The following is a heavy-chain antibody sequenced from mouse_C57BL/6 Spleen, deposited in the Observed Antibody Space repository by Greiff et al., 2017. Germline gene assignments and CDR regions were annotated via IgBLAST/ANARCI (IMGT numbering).Heavy chain of an antibody. CDR2: INYDGSST. Sequence: EVQRVESEGGLVQPGSSMKLSCTASGFTFSDYYMAWVRQVPEKGLEWVANINYDGSSTYYLDSLKSRFIISRDNAKNILYLQMSSLKSEDTATYYCAREAYYGSSSDWYFDVWGTGTTVTVSS. CDR3: AREAYYGSSSDWYFDV. D-gene: IGHD1-1*01. V-gene: IGHV5-16*01. CDR1: GFTFSDYY. J-gene: IGHJ1*03.